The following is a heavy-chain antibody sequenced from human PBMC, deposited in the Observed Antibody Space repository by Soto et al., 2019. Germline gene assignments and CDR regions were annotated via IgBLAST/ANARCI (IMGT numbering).Heavy chain of an antibody. Sequence: SVKVSCKASGGTFSSYAISWVRQAPGRGLEWMGGIIPIFGTANYAQKFQGRVTITADESTSTAYMELSSLRSEDTAVYYCARDMVRGVIILGYYYYGMDVWGQGTTVTVSS. CDR3: ARDMVRGVIILGYYYYGMDV. CDR1: GGTFSSYA. CDR2: IIPIFGTA. J-gene: IGHJ6*02. D-gene: IGHD3-10*01. V-gene: IGHV1-69*13.